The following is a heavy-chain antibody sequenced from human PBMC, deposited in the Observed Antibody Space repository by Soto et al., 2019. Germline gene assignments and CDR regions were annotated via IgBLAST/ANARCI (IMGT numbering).Heavy chain of an antibody. V-gene: IGHV1-18*01. Sequence: QVQLVQSGAEVKKPGASVKVSCKASGYTFTSYGISWVRQAPGQGLEWMGWISAYNGNTNYAQKLQGRVTMTTDTSTSTAYMELRSLRSDDTAAYYCARPYGSGSYYVYYGMDVWGQGTTVTVSS. J-gene: IGHJ6*02. CDR3: ARPYGSGSYYVYYGMDV. D-gene: IGHD3-10*01. CDR1: GYTFTSYG. CDR2: ISAYNGNT.